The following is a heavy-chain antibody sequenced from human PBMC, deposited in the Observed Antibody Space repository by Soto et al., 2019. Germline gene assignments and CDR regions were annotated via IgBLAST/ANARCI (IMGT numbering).Heavy chain of an antibody. CDR1: GGSISSYY. V-gene: IGHV4-59*01. CDR3: ARDRYCSGGSCKPDAFDI. Sequence: PSETLSLTCTVSGGSISSYYWSWIRQPPGKGLEWIGYIYYSGSTNYNPSLKSRVTISVDTSKNQFSLKLSSVTAADTAVYYCARDRYCSGGSCKPDAFDIWGQGTMVT. CDR2: IYYSGST. J-gene: IGHJ3*02. D-gene: IGHD2-15*01.